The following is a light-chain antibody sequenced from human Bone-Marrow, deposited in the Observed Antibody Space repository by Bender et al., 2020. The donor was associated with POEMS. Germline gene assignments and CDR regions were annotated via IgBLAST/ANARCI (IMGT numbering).Light chain of an antibody. CDR2: SDN. CDR3: AAWDAGLSGGV. CDR1: NSNIGTNA. Sequence: QSVLTQPPSVFGTPGQRVTIPCSGSNSNIGTNAANWYQQFPGREPKALIYSDNQRPSGVPDRFYAFKAGTSAPLAISGHQAEDEADYYWAAWDAGLSGGVFGVGTKLTFL. J-gene: IGLJ3*02. V-gene: IGLV1-44*01.